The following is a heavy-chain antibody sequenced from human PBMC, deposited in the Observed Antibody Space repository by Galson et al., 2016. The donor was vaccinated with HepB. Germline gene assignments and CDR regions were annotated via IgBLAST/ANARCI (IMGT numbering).Heavy chain of an antibody. V-gene: IGHV3-30-3*01. CDR3: ARDDDYVWGTYRYTRTVPQYYFDY. CDR1: GLTFSSYA. D-gene: IGHD3-16*02. J-gene: IGHJ4*02. Sequence: SLRLSCAASGLTFSSYAMRWVRQAPGKGLEWVAVISFDGSNNFYADSVKGRFTISRDNSKNTLYLQMNSLRAEDTAVYYCARDDDYVWGTYRYTRTVPQYYFDYWGQGTLVTVSS. CDR2: ISFDGSNN.